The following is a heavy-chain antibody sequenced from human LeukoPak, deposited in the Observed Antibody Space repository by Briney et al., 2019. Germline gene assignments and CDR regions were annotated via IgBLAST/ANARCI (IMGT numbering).Heavy chain of an antibody. D-gene: IGHD5-18*01. CDR2: ISRSTSHI. CDR1: GFTFSSYE. CDR3: ASARGYNYGYEVWHDYYFDY. J-gene: IGHJ4*02. V-gene: IGHV3-21*01. Sequence: GGSLRLSCAASGFTFSSYEMNWVRQAPGKGLEWVSSISRSTSHIYYADSVRGRFTISRDNARNSLYLQMDSLRAEDTAVYYCASARGYNYGYEVWHDYYFDYWGQGTLVTVSS.